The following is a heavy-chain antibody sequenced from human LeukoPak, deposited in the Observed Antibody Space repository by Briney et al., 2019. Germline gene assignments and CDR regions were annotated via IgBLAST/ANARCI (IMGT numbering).Heavy chain of an antibody. CDR1: GGSFSAYY. V-gene: IGHV4-59*10. CDR3: ARVTYYYYMDV. Sequence: PSETLSLTCAVYGGSFSAYYWSWIRQPAGKGLEWIGRIYTSGSTNYNPSLKSRVTISVDTSKNQFSLKLSSVTAADTAVYYCARVTYYYYMDVWGKGTTVTVSS. J-gene: IGHJ6*03. D-gene: IGHD3-16*01. CDR2: IYTSGST.